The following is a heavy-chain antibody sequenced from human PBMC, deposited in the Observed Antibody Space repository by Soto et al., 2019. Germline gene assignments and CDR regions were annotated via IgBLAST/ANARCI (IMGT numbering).Heavy chain of an antibody. CDR2: IYPGDSDT. D-gene: IGHD6-19*01. V-gene: IGHV5-51*01. J-gene: IGHJ4*02. CDR3: ARTSSGWYSHFDY. Sequence: SLKISCKGSGYSFTSYWIGWVRQMPGKGLEWMGIIYPGDSDTRYSPSFQGQVTISADKSISTAYMELSRLRSDDTAVYYCARTSSGWYSHFDYWGQGTLVTVSS. CDR1: GYSFTSYW.